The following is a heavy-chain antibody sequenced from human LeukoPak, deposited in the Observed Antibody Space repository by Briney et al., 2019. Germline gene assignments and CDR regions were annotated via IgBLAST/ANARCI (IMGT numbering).Heavy chain of an antibody. J-gene: IGHJ4*02. D-gene: IGHD5-12*01. CDR1: GGSISSYC. V-gene: IGHV4-59*01. Sequence: SETLSLTCTVSGGSISSYCWSWIRQPPGKGLEWIGYIYYSGSTNYNPSLKSRVTISVDTSKNQFSLKLSSVTAADTAVYYCASGRLRIDYWGQGTLVTVSS. CDR3: ASGRLRIDY. CDR2: IYYSGST.